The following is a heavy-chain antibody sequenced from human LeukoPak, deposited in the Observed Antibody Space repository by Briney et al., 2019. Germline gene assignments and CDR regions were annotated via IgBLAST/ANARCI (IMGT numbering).Heavy chain of an antibody. CDR1: GGPISSDGYS. CDR2: IYHSGST. D-gene: IGHD1-26*01. V-gene: IGHV4-30-2*01. CDR3: ARGSGGIYYGVIDY. Sequence: SQTLSLTCAVSGGPISSDGYSWSWIRQPPGKGLEWIGYIYHSGSTYYNPSLQSLATISVDRYKNPFSLNLSSATAADTAVYYCARGSGGIYYGVIDYWGQGTLVIVSS. J-gene: IGHJ4*02.